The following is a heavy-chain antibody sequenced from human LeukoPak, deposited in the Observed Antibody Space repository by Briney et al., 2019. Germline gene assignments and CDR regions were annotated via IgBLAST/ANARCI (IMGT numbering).Heavy chain of an antibody. CDR2: INHSGST. CDR1: GGSFSGYY. D-gene: IGHD6-6*01. J-gene: IGHJ3*02. V-gene: IGHV4-34*01. CDR3: ARETYSSSSNEEGAFDI. Sequence: SETLSLTCAVYGGSFSGYYWSWIRQPPGKGLEWIGEINHSGSTNYNPSLKSRVTISVDTSKNQFSLKLRSVTAADTAVYYCARETYSSSSNEEGAFDIWGQGTMVTVSS.